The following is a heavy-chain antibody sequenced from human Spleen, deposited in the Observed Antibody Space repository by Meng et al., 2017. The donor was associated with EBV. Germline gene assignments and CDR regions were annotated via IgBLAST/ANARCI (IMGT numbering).Heavy chain of an antibody. J-gene: IGHJ4*02. CDR1: GGSLSVYY. CDR2: INHSGST. CDR3: AEGGYCSGGSCYFDY. V-gene: IGHV4-34*01. Sequence: QQVGRRLLKPSETLSLTSAVHGGSLSVYYWSWIRQTPGKGLEWIGEINHSGSTNYNPSLKSRVTISVDTSKNQFSLKLSSVTAADTAVYYCAEGGYCSGGSCYFDYWGQGTLVTVSS. D-gene: IGHD2-15*01.